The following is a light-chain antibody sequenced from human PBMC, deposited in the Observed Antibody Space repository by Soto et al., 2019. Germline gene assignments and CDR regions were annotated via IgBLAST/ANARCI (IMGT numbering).Light chain of an antibody. CDR3: QHYNSYSEA. V-gene: IGKV1-39*01. CDR2: AAS. J-gene: IGKJ1*01. CDR1: QGISTY. Sequence: DIHITQSPSSLSASVGDRVTITCRASQGISTYLNWYHQKPGKAPKLLIYAASSLQSGVPSRFSGSGSETEFTLTLSSLQPDDFATYYCQHYNSYSEAFGQGTKVDI.